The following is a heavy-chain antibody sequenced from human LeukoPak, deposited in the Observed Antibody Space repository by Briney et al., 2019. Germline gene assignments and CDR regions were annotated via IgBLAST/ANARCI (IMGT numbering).Heavy chain of an antibody. J-gene: IGHJ2*01. CDR1: GYSFTSYW. D-gene: IGHD3-3*01. CDR3: ARGGAIFGVVIYEYWYFDL. V-gene: IGHV5-51*01. Sequence: GESLKISCKGSGYSFTSYWIGWVRQMPGKGLEWMGIIYPGDPDTRYSPSFQGQVTISADKSISTAYLQWSSLKASDTAMYYCARGGAIFGVVIYEYWYFDLWGRGTLVTVSS. CDR2: IYPGDPDT.